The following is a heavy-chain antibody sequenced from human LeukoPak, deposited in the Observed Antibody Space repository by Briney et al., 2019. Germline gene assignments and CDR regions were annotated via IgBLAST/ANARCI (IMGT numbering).Heavy chain of an antibody. CDR3: ARDVGASAPDAFDI. CDR2: ISSSSNYI. J-gene: IGHJ3*02. CDR1: GFTVSTIY. V-gene: IGHV3-21*01. D-gene: IGHD1-26*01. Sequence: GGSLRLSCAASGFTVSTIYMSWVRQAPGKGLEWVSSISSSSNYIYYADSVKGRFTISRDNAKNSLYLQMNSLRAEDTDVYYCARDVGASAPDAFDIWGQGTMVTVSS.